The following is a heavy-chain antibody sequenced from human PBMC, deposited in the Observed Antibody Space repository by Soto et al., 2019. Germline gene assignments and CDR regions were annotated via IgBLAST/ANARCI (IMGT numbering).Heavy chain of an antibody. CDR1: GFTFSSYG. CDR3: AKDPAGDSSWYYFDS. Sequence: QVQLVESGGGVVQPGRSLRLSCAASGFTFSSYGMHWVRQAPGKGLEWVAVISYDGSNKYYADSVKGRFTISRDNSKNTLDLQMNSLRAEDTAVSYCAKDPAGDSSWYYFDSWGQGSMVTVSS. V-gene: IGHV3-30*18. CDR2: ISYDGSNK. J-gene: IGHJ4*02. D-gene: IGHD6-13*01.